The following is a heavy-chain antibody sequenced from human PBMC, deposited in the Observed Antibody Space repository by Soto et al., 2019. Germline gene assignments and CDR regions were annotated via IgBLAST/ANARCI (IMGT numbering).Heavy chain of an antibody. CDR3: ARERSGSYSFYYYYYGIDV. CDR1: GFTFSSYG. CDR2: IWYDGSNK. Sequence: GGSLRLSCAASGFTFSSYGMHWVRQAPGQGLEWVAVIWYDGSNKYYADSVKGRFTISRDNSKNTLYLQMNSLRAEDTAVYYCARERSGSYSFYYYYYGIDVWGQGTTVTVSS. J-gene: IGHJ6*02. D-gene: IGHD1-26*01. V-gene: IGHV3-33*01.